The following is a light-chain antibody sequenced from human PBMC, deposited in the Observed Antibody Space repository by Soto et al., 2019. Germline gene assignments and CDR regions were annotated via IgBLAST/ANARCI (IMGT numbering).Light chain of an antibody. CDR1: QDISNY. CDR3: QQCDNLLSLT. V-gene: IGKV1-33*01. CDR2: DAS. Sequence: DIQMTQSPSSLSASVGDRVTITCQASQDISNYLNWYQHKPGEAPKLLIYDASNLETGVPSRFSGSGSGTNFTFTISSLQPEDFATYYCQQCDNLLSLTFGGGTKVEIK. J-gene: IGKJ4*01.